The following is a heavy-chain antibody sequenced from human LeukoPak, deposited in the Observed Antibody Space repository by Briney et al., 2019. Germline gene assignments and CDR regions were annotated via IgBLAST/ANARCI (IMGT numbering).Heavy chain of an antibody. CDR2: INHSGST. Sequence: PSETLSLTCAVYGGSFSGYYWSWIRQPPGKGLEWIGEINHSGSTNYNPSLKSRVTISVDTSKNQFSLKLSSVTAADTAVYYCARGRFLFTMVRGDFDPWGQGTLVTVSS. D-gene: IGHD3-10*01. CDR3: ARGRFLFTMVRGDFDP. V-gene: IGHV4-34*01. CDR1: GGSFSGYY. J-gene: IGHJ5*02.